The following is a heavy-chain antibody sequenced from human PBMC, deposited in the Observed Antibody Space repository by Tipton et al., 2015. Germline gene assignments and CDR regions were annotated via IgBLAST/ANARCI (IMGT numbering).Heavy chain of an antibody. J-gene: IGHJ1*01. CDR3: ARASIIQGYYHDSSRYYLFNS. V-gene: IGHV4-59*01. D-gene: IGHD3-22*01. CDR2: IYYSGST. CDR1: GGSFSDYY. Sequence: GLVKPSETLSLTCTVSGGSFSDYYWSWIRQSPGEGLEWIGYIYYSGSTNYNPSLRSRVAMSMDTSKNQFSLKLGSVIAADTAVYYCARASIIQGYYHDSSRYYLFNSWGQGTLVTVSS.